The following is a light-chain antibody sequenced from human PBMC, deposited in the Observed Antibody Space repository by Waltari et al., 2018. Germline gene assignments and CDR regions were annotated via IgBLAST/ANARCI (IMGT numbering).Light chain of an antibody. J-gene: IGKJ2*01. CDR2: RAS. V-gene: IGKV3-15*01. CDR3: QQYTNWPQT. Sequence: ETVMTQSPATLSVSPGERATISCRASESVGSDVAWYQQKPGQAPKFLIYRASARATGIPARFSGSGSGTEFTLTISSLQSEDFAVYYCQQYTNWPQTFGQGTKLE. CDR1: ESVGSD.